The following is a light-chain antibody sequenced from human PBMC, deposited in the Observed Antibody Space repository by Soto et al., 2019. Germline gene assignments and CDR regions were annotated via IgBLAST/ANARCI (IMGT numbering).Light chain of an antibody. J-gene: IGLJ1*01. Sequence: QSLLTQPASVSGSHGQSITISCTGTSXDVGGYNYVSWYQQHPGKAPKLMIYEVSNRPSGVSNRFSGSKSGNTASLTISGIQAEDEADYYCSSYTSSSTCYDFRTRTKVTVL. CDR3: SSYTSSSTCYD. CDR2: EVS. CDR1: SXDVGGYNY. V-gene: IGLV2-14*01.